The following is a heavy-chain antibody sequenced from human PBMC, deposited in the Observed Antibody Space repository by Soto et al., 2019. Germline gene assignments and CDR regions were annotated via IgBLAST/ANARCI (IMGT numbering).Heavy chain of an antibody. CDR1: GSSISSGDYY. J-gene: IGHJ5*02. CDR3: ARGVTFGGVIAPRFDP. V-gene: IGHV4-31*03. D-gene: IGHD3-16*02. Sequence: SETLSLTCTVSGSSISSGDYYWSWIRQHPGKGLEWIGYIHNSGTTYYIPPLKSRVTISVDTSKNQLSLKLTSVTAADTAVYYCARGVTFGGVIAPRFDPWGQGALVTVSS. CDR2: IHNSGTT.